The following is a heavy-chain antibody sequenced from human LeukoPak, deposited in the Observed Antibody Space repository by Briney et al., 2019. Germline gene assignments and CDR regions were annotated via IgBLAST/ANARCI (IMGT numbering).Heavy chain of an antibody. V-gene: IGHV4-34*01. CDR1: GGSISGYY. Sequence: SETLSLTCTVSGGSISGYYWSWIRQPPGKGLEWIGEINHRGSGSTTYNPSLKSRVTMSVDTSKNQFSLKLSSVTAADTAVYYCARGLGFYYGSGSYSPFFDYWGQGALVTVSS. CDR3: ARGLGFYYGSGSYSPFFDY. D-gene: IGHD3-10*01. CDR2: INHRGSGST. J-gene: IGHJ4*02.